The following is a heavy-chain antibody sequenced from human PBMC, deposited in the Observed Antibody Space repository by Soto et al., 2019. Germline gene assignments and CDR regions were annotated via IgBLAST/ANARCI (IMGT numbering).Heavy chain of an antibody. J-gene: IGHJ4*02. CDR1: GYTFTSYY. V-gene: IGHV1-46*01. D-gene: IGHD3-3*01. Sequence: AAVMVSCKASGYTFTSYYMHWVRQAPGQGLEGTGIINPSGGSTSYAQKFQGRVTMTRDTSTSTVYMELSSLRSEDTAVYYCARDGHYDFWSGYYVTQTYYFDYWGQGTLVTVSS. CDR2: INPSGGST. CDR3: ARDGHYDFWSGYYVTQTYYFDY.